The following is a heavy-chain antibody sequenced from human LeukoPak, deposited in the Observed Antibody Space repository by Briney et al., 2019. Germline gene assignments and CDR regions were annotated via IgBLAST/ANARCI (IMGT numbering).Heavy chain of an antibody. V-gene: IGHV4-4*07. J-gene: IGHJ4*02. Sequence: SETLSLTCTVSGGSISFYYWSWIRQPAGEGLEWIGRIYSSGSTNYNPSLKSRVTVSVDTSKNQFSLKLTSVTAADTAVYYCAGSIAARLDYWGQGTLVTVSS. D-gene: IGHD6-6*01. CDR1: GGSISFYY. CDR2: IYSSGST. CDR3: AGSIAARLDY.